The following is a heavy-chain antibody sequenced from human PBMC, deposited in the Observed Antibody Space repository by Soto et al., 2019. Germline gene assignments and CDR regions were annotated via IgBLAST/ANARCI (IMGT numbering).Heavy chain of an antibody. D-gene: IGHD5-12*01. V-gene: IGHV3-48*02. CDR3: ARRGGYPIEAGGVGYYYGMDV. J-gene: IGHJ6*02. CDR2: ISSSSSTI. CDR1: GFTFSSYS. Sequence: GGSLRLSCAASGFTFSSYSMNWVRQAPGKGLEWVSYISSSSSTIYYADSVKGRFTISRDNAKNSLYLQMNSLRDEDTAVYYCARRGGYPIEAGGVGYYYGMDVWGQGTTVTVSS.